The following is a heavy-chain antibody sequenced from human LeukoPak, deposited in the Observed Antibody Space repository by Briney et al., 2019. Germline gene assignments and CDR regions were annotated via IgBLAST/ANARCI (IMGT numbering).Heavy chain of an antibody. CDR1: GYSFTNYW. V-gene: IGHV5-51*01. CDR2: IYPSDSDT. D-gene: IGHD2-15*01. Sequence: GESLKISCKASGYSFTNYWIGWVRQMPGKGLEWMGIIYPSDSDTRYSPSFQGQVTISADKSISTAYLQVSSLKASDTAIYYCARHQCGGTCSIDYWGRGTLVTVSS. J-gene: IGHJ4*02. CDR3: ARHQCGGTCSIDY.